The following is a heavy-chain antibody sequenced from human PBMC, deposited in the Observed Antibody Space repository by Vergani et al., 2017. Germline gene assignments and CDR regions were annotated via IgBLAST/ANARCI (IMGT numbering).Heavy chain of an antibody. CDR3: ARDGCSGGSCSTRSFDY. D-gene: IGHD2-15*01. J-gene: IGHJ4*02. V-gene: IGHV1-69*08. Sequence: QVQLVQSGAEVKKPGSSVKVSCKASGGTFSSYTISWVRQAPGQGLEWMGRIIPILGIANYAQKFQGRVTITADKSTRTAYMELSSLRSEDTAVYYCARDGCSGGSCSTRSFDYWGQGTLVTVSS. CDR1: GGTFSSYT. CDR2: IIPILGIA.